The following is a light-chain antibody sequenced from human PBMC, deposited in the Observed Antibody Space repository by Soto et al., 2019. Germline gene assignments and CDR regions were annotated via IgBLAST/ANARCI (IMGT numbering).Light chain of an antibody. J-gene: IGKJ1*01. V-gene: IGKV1-5*03. CDR2: QAS. Sequence: DIQITQSPSTLSAPVGDRVTITCRASQSTSSYLAWYQQKPGKAPKLLIYQASSLENGVPSRFSGSGSGTEFSLTISSLQPDDFATYYCQQYSSHSTFGQGTKVDI. CDR3: QQYSSHST. CDR1: QSTSSY.